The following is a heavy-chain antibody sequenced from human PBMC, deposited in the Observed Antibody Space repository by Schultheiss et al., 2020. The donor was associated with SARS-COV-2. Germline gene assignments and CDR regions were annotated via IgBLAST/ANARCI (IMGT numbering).Heavy chain of an antibody. Sequence: GGSLRLSCAASGFTFDDYAMHWVRQAPGKGLEWISGISWNSGSIGYADSVKGRFTISRDNAKNSLYLQMNSLRAEDTALYYCAKDEAGGLRGYSYGFDYWGQGSLVTVSS. V-gene: IGHV3-9*01. J-gene: IGHJ4*02. D-gene: IGHD5-18*01. CDR3: AKDEAGGLRGYSYGFDY. CDR1: GFTFDDYA. CDR2: ISWNSGSI.